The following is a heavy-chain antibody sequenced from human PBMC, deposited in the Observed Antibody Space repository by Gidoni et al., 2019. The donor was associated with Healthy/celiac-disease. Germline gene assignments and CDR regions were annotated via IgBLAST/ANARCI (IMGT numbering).Heavy chain of an antibody. D-gene: IGHD3-3*01. CDR3: ARTDLAGIFGVGRFDP. V-gene: IGHV4-4*07. CDR1: GGPISSYY. J-gene: IGHJ5*02. CDR2: IYTSGST. Sequence: QVQLQESGPGLVKPSETLSLTCTVSGGPISSYYWSWIRQPAGKGLEWIGRIYTSGSTNYNPSLKSRVTMSVDTSKNQFSLKLSSVTAADTAVYYCARTDLAGIFGVGRFDPWGQGTLVTVSS.